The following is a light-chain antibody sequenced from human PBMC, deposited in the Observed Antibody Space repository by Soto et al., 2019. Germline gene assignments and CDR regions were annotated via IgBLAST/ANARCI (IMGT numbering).Light chain of an antibody. Sequence: DIQMTQSPSSLSASVGYIFTITCRASQSISYYLNWYQQKPGRAPRLLIYTTSSLQSGVPSKFSGSASGTDFTLTISSLQPEDFATYYCQQSYTTPWTFGQGTKVDIK. CDR2: TTS. CDR3: QQSYTTPWT. V-gene: IGKV1-39*01. CDR1: QSISYY. J-gene: IGKJ1*01.